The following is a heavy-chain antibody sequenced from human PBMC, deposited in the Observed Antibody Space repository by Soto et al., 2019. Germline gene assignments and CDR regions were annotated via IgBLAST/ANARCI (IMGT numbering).Heavy chain of an antibody. Sequence: GGSLKISCKGSGYSFTSYWIGWVRQMPGKGLEWMGIIYPGDSDTRYSPSFQGQVTISADKSISTAYLRWSSLKASDTAMYYCARSIVVVPAATKYYYYGMDVWGQGTTVTVSS. D-gene: IGHD2-2*01. CDR2: IYPGDSDT. CDR1: GYSFTSYW. V-gene: IGHV5-51*01. J-gene: IGHJ6*02. CDR3: ARSIVVVPAATKYYYYGMDV.